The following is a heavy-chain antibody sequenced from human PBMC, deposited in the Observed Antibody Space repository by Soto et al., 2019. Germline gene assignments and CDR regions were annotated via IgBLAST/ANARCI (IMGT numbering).Heavy chain of an antibody. CDR2: IIPIFGTA. J-gene: IGHJ6*02. CDR1: GGTFSSYA. V-gene: IGHV1-69*13. Sequence: ASVKVSCKASGGTFSSYAISWVRQAPGQGLEWMGGIIPIFGTANYAQKFQGRVTITADESTSTAYMELSSLRSEDTAVYYCARQWLQLQPYYYYYGMDVWGQGTTVTVSS. CDR3: ARQWLQLQPYYYYYGMDV. D-gene: IGHD5-12*01.